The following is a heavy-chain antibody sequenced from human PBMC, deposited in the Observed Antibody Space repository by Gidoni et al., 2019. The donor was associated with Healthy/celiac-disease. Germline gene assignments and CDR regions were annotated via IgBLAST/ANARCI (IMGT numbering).Heavy chain of an antibody. CDR3: AKDGQYLWFDP. D-gene: IGHD4-4*01. Sequence: QVQLVESGGGVVQPGRSLRLSCAASGFTFSSYGMHWFRQAPGKGLEWLAVISYDGSNKYYADSVKGRFTISRDNSKNTLYLQMNSLRAEDTAVYYCAKDGQYLWFDPWGQGTLVTVSS. J-gene: IGHJ5*02. V-gene: IGHV3-30*18. CDR2: ISYDGSNK. CDR1: GFTFSSYG.